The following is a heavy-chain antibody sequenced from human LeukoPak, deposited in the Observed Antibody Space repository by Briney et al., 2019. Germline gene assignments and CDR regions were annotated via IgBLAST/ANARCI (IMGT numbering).Heavy chain of an antibody. Sequence: PGRSLRLSCAASGFTFSSYTMHWVRQAPGKGLEWVAIISYDGSNKYYADSVKGRFTISRDNCKNTLYLQMNSLRAEDTAVYYCARDGCSGGNCHNFRYWGQGTLVTVSS. J-gene: IGHJ4*02. CDR2: ISYDGSNK. CDR3: ARDGCSGGNCHNFRY. CDR1: GFTFSSYT. V-gene: IGHV3-30-3*01. D-gene: IGHD2-15*01.